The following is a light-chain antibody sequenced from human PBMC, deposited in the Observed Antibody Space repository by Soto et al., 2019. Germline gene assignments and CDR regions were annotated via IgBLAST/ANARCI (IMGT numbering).Light chain of an antibody. CDR3: VLYMGSGIWV. J-gene: IGLJ3*02. CDR1: SGSVSTSYY. V-gene: IGLV8-61*01. CDR2: NTN. Sequence: QTVVTQEPSFSVCPGGTVTLTCGLSSGSVSTSYYPSWYQQTPGQAPRTLIYNTNTRSSGVPDRFSGSILGNKAALTITGAQADDESDYYCVLYMGSGIWVFGGGTKLTVL.